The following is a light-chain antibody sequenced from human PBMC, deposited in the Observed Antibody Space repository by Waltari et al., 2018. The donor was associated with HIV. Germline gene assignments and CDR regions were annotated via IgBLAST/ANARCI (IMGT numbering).Light chain of an antibody. CDR2: DNH. CDR1: TPNIGKHF. Sequence: QSVLTQPPSVPAAPGRKVTFSCSGRTPNIGKHFVSWYQQLPEAAPKRIIYDNHKRPTRGRDWISGSKSAASAALDITGLQTGDEADYYSGTWENTVSAGVFGGGTKLSVL. J-gene: IGLJ2*01. V-gene: IGLV1-51*01. CDR3: GTWENTVSAGV.